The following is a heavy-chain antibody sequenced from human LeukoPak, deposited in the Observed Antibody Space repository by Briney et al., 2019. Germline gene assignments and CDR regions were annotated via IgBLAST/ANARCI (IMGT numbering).Heavy chain of an antibody. CDR2: TYYRSKWDN. CDR1: GDSISSSSAA. V-gene: IGHV6-1*01. CDR3: AREANSGYSSGGDAFDI. D-gene: IGHD6-19*01. Sequence: SQTLSLTCAISGDSISSSSAAWNWIRQSPSRGLEWLGRTYYRSKWDNDFPVSVKSRITINPDTSKNQFSLHLNSLSPDDTAVYYCAREANSGYSSGGDAFDIWGQGTMVTVSS. J-gene: IGHJ3*02.